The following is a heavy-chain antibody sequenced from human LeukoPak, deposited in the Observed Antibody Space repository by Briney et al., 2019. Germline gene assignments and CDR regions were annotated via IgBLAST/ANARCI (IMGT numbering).Heavy chain of an antibody. CDR1: GVSFNGNS. V-gene: IGHV4-34*01. J-gene: IGHJ5*02. Sequence: PSETLSLTCAVYGVSFNGNSWFWIRQPPGKGLEWLGEIHHSGGTNYNPSLRSRVTLLVNTSRSQFSLRLNSVTAADTAIYYCARGGRRLPTARRFRPGNWFDPWGHGTLVTVSS. D-gene: IGHD2-2*01. CDR2: IHHSGGT. CDR3: ARGGRRLPTARRFRPGNWFDP.